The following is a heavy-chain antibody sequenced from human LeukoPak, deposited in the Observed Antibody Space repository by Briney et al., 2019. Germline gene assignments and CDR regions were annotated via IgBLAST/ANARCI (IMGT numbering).Heavy chain of an antibody. CDR3: ARGPPRTGRERYFDY. J-gene: IGHJ4*02. CDR2: IYYRGTT. V-gene: IGHV4-59*01. Sequence: SETLSLTCTVSGGSTSDYYWNWIRQPPGKGLEWIGYIYYRGTTNYNPSLNSRVTISLDSSKNQSSLRLNSVTAADTAIYYCARGPPRTGRERYFDYWGQGTLVSVSS. CDR1: GGSTSDYY. D-gene: IGHD1-1*01.